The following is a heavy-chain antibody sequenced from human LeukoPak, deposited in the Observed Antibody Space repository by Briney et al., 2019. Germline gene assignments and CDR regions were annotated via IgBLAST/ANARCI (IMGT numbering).Heavy chain of an antibody. J-gene: IGHJ4*02. CDR2: INPNTGGA. CDR3: ARDRHNWNSNMFDY. D-gene: IGHD1-20*01. CDR1: GFTFTGHY. Sequence: ASVKVSCKASGFTFTGHYFHWVRQAPGQGLEWMGWINPNTGGAHYAQKFQGRVTMTRDTSISTAYMEVSRLRSDDTAVFYCARDRHNWNSNMFDYWGQGTLVTVSS. V-gene: IGHV1-2*02.